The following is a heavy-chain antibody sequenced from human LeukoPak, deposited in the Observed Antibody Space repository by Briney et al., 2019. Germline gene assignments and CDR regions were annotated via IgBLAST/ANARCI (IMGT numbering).Heavy chain of an antibody. CDR2: IKEDGSEK. CDR3: ASGPDTTLVLFDY. D-gene: IGHD5-18*01. Sequence: GGSLRLSCAASGFTFSSYWMSWVRQAPGKGLEWVANIKEDGSEKYYVDSVKGRFTISRDNAKNSLYLQMNSLRAEDTAVYYCASGPDTTLVLFDYWGQGTLVTVSS. J-gene: IGHJ4*02. CDR1: GFTFSSYW. V-gene: IGHV3-7*01.